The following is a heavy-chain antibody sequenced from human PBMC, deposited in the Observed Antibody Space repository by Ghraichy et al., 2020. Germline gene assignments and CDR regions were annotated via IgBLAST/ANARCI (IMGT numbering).Heavy chain of an antibody. CDR1: GYTFTGYY. CDR3: ARSPYYYDSSGYYYYYYGMDV. D-gene: IGHD3-22*01. CDR2: INPNSGGT. J-gene: IGHJ6*02. V-gene: IGHV1-2*02. Sequence: ASVKVSCKASGYTFTGYYMHWVRQAPGQGLEWMGWINPNSGGTNYAQKFQGRVTMTRDTSISTAYMELSRLRSDDTAVYYCARSPYYYDSSGYYYYYYGMDVWCQGTTVTVSS.